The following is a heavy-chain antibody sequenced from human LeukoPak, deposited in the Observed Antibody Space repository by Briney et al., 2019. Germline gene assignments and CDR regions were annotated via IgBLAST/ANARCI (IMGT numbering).Heavy chain of an antibody. V-gene: IGHV1-18*01. D-gene: IGHD3-3*01. J-gene: IGHJ4*02. CDR2: ISAYNGNT. CDR1: GYTFTSYG. Sequence: ASVKVSCKASGYTFTSYGISWVRQAPGQGLEWMGWISAYNGNTNYAQKLQGRVTMTTDTSTSTAYMELRSLRSDDTAVYYCARDSKVLRFLEWPFDYWGQGTLVTVSS. CDR3: ARDSKVLRFLEWPFDY.